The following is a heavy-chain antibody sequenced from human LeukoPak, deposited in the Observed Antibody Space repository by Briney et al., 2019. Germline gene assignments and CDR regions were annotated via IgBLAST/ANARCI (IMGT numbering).Heavy chain of an antibody. V-gene: IGHV3-21*04. Sequence: GGSLRLSCAASGFTFSSYSMNWVRQAPGKGLEWVSSISSSSSYIYYADSVKGRFTISRDNSNNRHYLQMNSLRAEDTAVYFCAKGGHFSHFDYWGQGTPVTVSS. CDR3: AKGGHFSHFDY. CDR2: ISSSSSYI. CDR1: GFTFSSYS. J-gene: IGHJ4*02. D-gene: IGHD3-16*01.